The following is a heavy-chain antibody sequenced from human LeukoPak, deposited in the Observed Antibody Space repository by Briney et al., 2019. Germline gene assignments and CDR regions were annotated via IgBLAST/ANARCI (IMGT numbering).Heavy chain of an antibody. D-gene: IGHD2-15*01. V-gene: IGHV4-34*01. J-gene: IGHJ6*03. CDR3: ARRRTTRAAGVYYYYMDV. Sequence: SETLSLTCAVYGGSFSGYYWSWIRQPPGEGLEWIGEINHSGSTNYNPSLKSRVTISVDTSKNQFSLKLSSVTAADTAVYYCARRRTTRAAGVYYYYMDVWGKGTTVTVSS. CDR1: GGSFSGYY. CDR2: INHSGST.